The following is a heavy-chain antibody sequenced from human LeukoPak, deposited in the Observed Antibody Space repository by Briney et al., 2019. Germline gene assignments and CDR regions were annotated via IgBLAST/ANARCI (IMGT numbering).Heavy chain of an antibody. CDR3: ICSNPSFDS. J-gene: IGHJ4*02. Sequence: PGGSLRLSCAACGFTLSSYDMLWVRQSTGKGLEWVSIIRTAGDTYYPGSVKGQFTISRDNTKNTMYLQMNSLRTEDTAVYYCICSNPSFDSWGQGTLVTVSS. CDR2: IRTAGDT. CDR1: GFTLSSYD. V-gene: IGHV3-13*03. D-gene: IGHD3-10*02.